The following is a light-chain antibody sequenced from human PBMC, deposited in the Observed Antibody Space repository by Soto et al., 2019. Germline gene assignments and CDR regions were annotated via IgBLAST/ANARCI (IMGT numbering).Light chain of an antibody. J-gene: IGKJ1*01. V-gene: IGKV1-5*03. CDR3: QHYNSYSEA. CDR2: KAS. CDR1: QTISSW. Sequence: DIQMTQSPSTLSGSVGDRVTITCRASQTISSWLAWYQQKPGKAPKLLIYKASTLKSGVPSGFSGSGSGTEFTLTISSLQPDDFATSYCQHYNSYSEAVGQGTKVDSK.